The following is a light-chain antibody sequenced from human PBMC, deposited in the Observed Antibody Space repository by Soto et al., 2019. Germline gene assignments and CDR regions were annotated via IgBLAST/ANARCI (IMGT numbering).Light chain of an antibody. Sequence: DIQMTQSPSTLSASVGDRVTITCRASQSISGWLAWYQQKPGKAPTLLIYDVVSLGRGVPSRFSGSGSGTDFTLTISSLQPDDFATYYCQQANSFPLTFGGGTKVDIK. V-gene: IGKV1-5*01. CDR1: QSISGW. CDR2: DVV. J-gene: IGKJ4*01. CDR3: QQANSFPLT.